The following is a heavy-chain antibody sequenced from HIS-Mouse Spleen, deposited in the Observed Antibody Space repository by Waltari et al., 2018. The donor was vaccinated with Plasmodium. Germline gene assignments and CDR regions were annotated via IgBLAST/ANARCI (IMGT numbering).Heavy chain of an antibody. V-gene: IGHV1-69*04. CDR3: ARDPPGITGTSRGAFDI. Sequence: QVQLVQSGAEVKKPGSSVKVSCKASVGTFSSYAISWGRQAPGQGLEWMGRIIPILGIANYAQKFQGRVTITADKSTSTAYMELSSLRSEDTAVYYCARDPPGITGTSRGAFDIWGQGTMVTVSS. CDR1: VGTFSSYA. CDR2: IIPILGIA. J-gene: IGHJ3*02. D-gene: IGHD1-7*01.